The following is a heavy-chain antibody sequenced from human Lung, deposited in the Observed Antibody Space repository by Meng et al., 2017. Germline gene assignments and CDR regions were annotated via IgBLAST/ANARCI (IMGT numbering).Heavy chain of an antibody. V-gene: IGHV4-34*01. J-gene: IGHJ4*02. CDR1: GGSFSDYY. D-gene: IGHD4-11*01. CDR2: INHSGST. Sequence: QVQPPQWGAGLLKPSETLSLTCVVSGGSFSDYYWSWIRQPPGKGLEWIGEINHSGSTNYNPSLESRATISVDTSQNNLSLKLSSVTAADSAVYYCARGPTTMAHDFDYWGQGTLVTASS. CDR3: ARGPTTMAHDFDY.